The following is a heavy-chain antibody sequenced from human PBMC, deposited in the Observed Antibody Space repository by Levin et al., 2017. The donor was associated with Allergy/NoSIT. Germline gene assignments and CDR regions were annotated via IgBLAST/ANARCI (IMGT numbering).Heavy chain of an antibody. Sequence: LSLPCAASGFTFRSHRMHWVRQVPGKGPEWVALISSDGSNKYYADSVKGRFTISRDNSKNTVYLQMNSLRGEDTAVYYCARNVGLYAVRGVPSHFDYWGQGTLVTVSS. CDR2: ISSDGSNK. J-gene: IGHJ4*02. V-gene: IGHV3-30-3*01. CDR3: ARNVGLYAVRGVPSHFDY. D-gene: IGHD3-10*01. CDR1: GFTFRSHR.